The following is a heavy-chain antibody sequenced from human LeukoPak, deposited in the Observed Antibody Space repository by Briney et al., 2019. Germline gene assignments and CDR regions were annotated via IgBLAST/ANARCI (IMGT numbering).Heavy chain of an antibody. CDR3: ANYWYP. CDR2: IKPDGTYT. D-gene: IGHD2-8*02. Sequence: GGSLRLSCASSGFTFSSAWMYWVRQASGRGPVLVSGIKPDGTYTHYADSVKGRFTISRDDAKNTLYLQMNSLRVEDTAVYYCANYWYPWGPGTLVTVSS. J-gene: IGHJ5*02. V-gene: IGHV3-74*01. CDR1: GFTFSSAW.